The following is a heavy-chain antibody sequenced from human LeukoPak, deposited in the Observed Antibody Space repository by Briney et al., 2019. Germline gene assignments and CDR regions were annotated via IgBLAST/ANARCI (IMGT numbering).Heavy chain of an antibody. CDR1: GYTFISYG. J-gene: IGHJ4*02. CDR2: ISAYNGNT. CDR3: ASLSPTYYYDSSGYYHQNDYFDY. Sequence: ASVKDSCKASGYTFISYGISWVRQAPGQGREWMGWISAYNGNTNYAQKLQGRVTMTTDTSTSTAYMELRSLRSDDTAVYYCASLSPTYYYDSSGYYHQNDYFDYGGQGSLVTVSS. D-gene: IGHD3-22*01. V-gene: IGHV1-18*01.